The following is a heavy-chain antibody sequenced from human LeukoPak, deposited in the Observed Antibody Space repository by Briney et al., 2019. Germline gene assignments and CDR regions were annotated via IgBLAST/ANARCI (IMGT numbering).Heavy chain of an antibody. Sequence: SETLSLTCTVSGGSISSHYWTWIRQSPGTGLEWIGYISYIGSTNYNPSLKSRVTISIDTSKNQFSLKLRSVTAADTAVYYCARDLVTVTKGFDIWGQGTMVSVSS. CDR1: GGSISSHY. J-gene: IGHJ3*02. D-gene: IGHD4-17*01. CDR3: ARDLVTVTKGFDI. V-gene: IGHV4-59*11. CDR2: ISYIGST.